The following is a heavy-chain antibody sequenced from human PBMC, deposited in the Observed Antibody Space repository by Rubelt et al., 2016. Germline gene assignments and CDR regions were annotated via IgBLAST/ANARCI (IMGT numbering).Heavy chain of an antibody. CDR3: ARSHPNGGMDV. Sequence: EVQLVESGGGLVQPGGSLRLSCAASGFTFSRSWMTWVRQAPGKGLEWVANIHQDGGEKYYVDSVRGRFTVSRDNAKNSLYLQMNSLRAEDTAVYYCARSHPNGGMDVWGQGTTVTVSS. CDR1: GFTFSRSW. V-gene: IGHV3-7*01. J-gene: IGHJ6*02. CDR2: IHQDGGEK.